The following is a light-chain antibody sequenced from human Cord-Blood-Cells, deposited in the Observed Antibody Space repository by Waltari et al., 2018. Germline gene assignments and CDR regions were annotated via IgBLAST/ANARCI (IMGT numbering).Light chain of an antibody. Sequence: EIVLTQSPATLSLSPGERAPLSCRASQSVSSYLAWYQQKPGQAPRLLIYDASNRATGIPARFSGSGSGTDFTLTISSLEPEDFAVYYCQQRSNWPPLTFVGGTKVEIK. V-gene: IGKV3-11*01. CDR1: QSVSSY. CDR3: QQRSNWPPLT. CDR2: DAS. J-gene: IGKJ4*01.